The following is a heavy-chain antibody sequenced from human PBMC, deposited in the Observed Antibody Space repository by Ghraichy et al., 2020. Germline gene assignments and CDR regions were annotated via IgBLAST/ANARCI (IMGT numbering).Heavy chain of an antibody. Sequence: GSLRLSCAASGFSVSHFYMTWVRQAPGKGLEWVSVIYSDGTKYYADSVKGRFTISRDNSKNTLYLQMDSLRVDDTAVYYCARDPLVGAPKPYYYGMDVWGQGTTVTVSS. D-gene: IGHD1-26*01. V-gene: IGHV3-66*01. CDR2: IYSDGTK. J-gene: IGHJ6*02. CDR1: GFSVSHFY. CDR3: ARDPLVGAPKPYYYGMDV.